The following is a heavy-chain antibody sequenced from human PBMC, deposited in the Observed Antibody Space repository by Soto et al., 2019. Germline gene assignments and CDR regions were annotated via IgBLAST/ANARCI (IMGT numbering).Heavy chain of an antibody. D-gene: IGHD3-22*01. V-gene: IGHV3-53*01. CDR1: GFTVSRSY. CDR3: ARDTYYYDSSGQPY. CDR2: IYSGGST. Sequence: EVQLVESGGGLIQPGGSLRVSCAASGFTVSRSYMSWVRQALGKGLEWVSVIYSGGSTNYADSVKGRFTISRDNSKNTLYLQMNSLRVEDTAVYYCARDTYYYDSSGQPYWGQGTLVTVSS. J-gene: IGHJ4*02.